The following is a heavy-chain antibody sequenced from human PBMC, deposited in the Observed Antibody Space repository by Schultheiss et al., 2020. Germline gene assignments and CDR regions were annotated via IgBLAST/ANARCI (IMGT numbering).Heavy chain of an antibody. CDR1: GFTFSSYE. V-gene: IGHV3-48*03. D-gene: IGHD6-19*01. J-gene: IGHJ4*02. CDR3: ARSLGSGWYGEFDF. CDR2: ISSSGSTI. Sequence: GGSLRLSCAASGFTFSSYEMNWVRQAPGKGLEWVSYISSSGSTIYYADSVKGRFTISRDNAENSLYLQMNSLRAEDTALYYCARSLGSGWYGEFDFWGQGTLVTVSS.